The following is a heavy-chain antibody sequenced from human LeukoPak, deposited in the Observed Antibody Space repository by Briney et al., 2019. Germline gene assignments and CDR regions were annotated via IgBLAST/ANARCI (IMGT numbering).Heavy chain of an antibody. CDR3: ARGPDNYGDPYFDY. CDR1: GFNVSSTY. V-gene: IGHV3-53*04. J-gene: IGHJ4*02. CDR2: IYSGGTT. D-gene: IGHD4-17*01. Sequence: GGSLRLSCAASGFNVSSTYMSWVRQAPGKGLEWVSLIYSGGTTYYADSVKGRFTISRHNSKNTLYLQMNSLSTEDTAVYYCARGPDNYGDPYFDYWGQGILVTVSS.